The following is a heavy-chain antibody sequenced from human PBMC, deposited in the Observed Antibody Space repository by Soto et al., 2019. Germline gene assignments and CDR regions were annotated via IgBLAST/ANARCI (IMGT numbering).Heavy chain of an antibody. Sequence: EVQLVESGGGLVQPGRSLRLSCAASGFTFDDYAMHWVRQVPGKVLEWVSGINWNSGSIGYGDSVKGRFAISRDNAKNSLHLKMNSLSAEDTAFYYCVKDESINWYSGHFRHWGQGTLVTVSS. CDR2: INWNSGSI. CDR1: GFTFDDYA. J-gene: IGHJ1*01. V-gene: IGHV3-9*01. CDR3: VKDESINWYSGHFRH. D-gene: IGHD6-13*01.